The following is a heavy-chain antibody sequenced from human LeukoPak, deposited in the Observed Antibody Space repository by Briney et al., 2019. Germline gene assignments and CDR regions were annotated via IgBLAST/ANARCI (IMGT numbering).Heavy chain of an antibody. CDR1: GYSFTSYW. V-gene: IGHV5-51*01. CDR3: ARQDSDSSSSEGYYLDY. CDR2: IYPGEFDT. D-gene: IGHD6-6*01. Sequence: GGSPKIFCKGSGYSFTSYWIGRVRQVSGKGLEWMGIIYPGEFDTRYSPSFQGQVTISADKSISTAYLQWSSLKASDTAMYYCARQDSDSSSSEGYYLDYWGQGTLVTVSS. J-gene: IGHJ4*02.